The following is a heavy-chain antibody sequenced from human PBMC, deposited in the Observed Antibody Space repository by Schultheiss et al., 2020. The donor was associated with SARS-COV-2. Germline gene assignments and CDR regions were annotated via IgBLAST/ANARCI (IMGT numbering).Heavy chain of an antibody. CDR2: IYSGGST. V-gene: IGHV3-66*01. J-gene: IGHJ4*02. Sequence: GESLKISCAASGFTFSSYAMHWVRQAPGKGLEWVSVIYSGGSTYYADSVKGRFTISRDNSKNTLYLQMNSLRAEDTAVYYCVGSGWSDFDYWGQGTLVTVSS. D-gene: IGHD6-19*01. CDR1: GFTFSSYA. CDR3: VGSGWSDFDY.